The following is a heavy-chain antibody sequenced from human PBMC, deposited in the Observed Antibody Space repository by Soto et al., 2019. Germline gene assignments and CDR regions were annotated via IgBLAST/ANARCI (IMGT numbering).Heavy chain of an antibody. CDR1: GYTFTNYY. Sequence: QVQLVQSGAEVKKPGTSVKVSCKASGYTFTNYYIHWVRQAPGQGLEWMGMINPKSGGTTYAQKFQGRITMTGDTSTSTVYMELNSLRSEDTAVYYCARDQSVLLWFGEFPHYYYYYGMDLWGQGTTVTVSS. D-gene: IGHD3-10*01. V-gene: IGHV1-46*01. CDR3: ARDQSVLLWFGEFPHYYYYYGMDL. J-gene: IGHJ6*02. CDR2: INPKSGGT.